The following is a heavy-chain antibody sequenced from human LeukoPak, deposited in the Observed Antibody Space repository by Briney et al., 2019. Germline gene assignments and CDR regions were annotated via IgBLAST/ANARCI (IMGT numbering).Heavy chain of an antibody. CDR3: ARVTAVTSVDY. D-gene: IGHD4-17*01. V-gene: IGHV4-30-4*01. J-gene: IGHJ4*02. CDR1: GGSISSGHYY. CDR2: IFKSGST. Sequence: NPSQTLSLTCTVSGGSISSGHYYWSWIRQPPGKGLEWIRYIFKSGSTYYNPSLKSRVSISIDTSKNQFSLKLSSVAAADTAVYYCARVTAVTSVDYWGQGTLVTVSS.